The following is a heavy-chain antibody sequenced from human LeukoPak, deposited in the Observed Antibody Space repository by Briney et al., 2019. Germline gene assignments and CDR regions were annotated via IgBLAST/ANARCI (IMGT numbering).Heavy chain of an antibody. D-gene: IGHD1-1*01. CDR1: GYTFTSYD. CDR3: ARRSTISTTGRPWGMDV. CDR2: MNPNSGNT. J-gene: IGHJ6*02. V-gene: IGHV1-8*01. Sequence: GASVKVSCKTSGYTFTSYDINWVRQATGHRLEWMGWMNPNSGNTGYTQKLQGRVIMTRNTSISTAYMELSGLRSEDTAVYYCARRSTISTTGRPWGMDVWGQGTTVTVSS.